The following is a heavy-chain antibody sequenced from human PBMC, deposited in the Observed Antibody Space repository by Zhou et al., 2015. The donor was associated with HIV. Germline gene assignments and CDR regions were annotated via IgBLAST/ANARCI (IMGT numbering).Heavy chain of an antibody. J-gene: IGHJ6*02. V-gene: IGHV1-3*05. CDR1: GYSFTSYA. D-gene: IGHD6-19*01. CDR3: ARDRIGSGWFDYYYYGMES. CDR2: INAGKGNT. Sequence: QVHLVQSGAEEKKPGASVKVSCKASGYSFTSYAMHWVRQAPGQRLEWMGWINAGKGNTKYSQKFQGRLTITSDTSATTAYMELSSLRSADTAVYYCARDRIGSGWFDYYYYGMESWGQGTTVTVSS.